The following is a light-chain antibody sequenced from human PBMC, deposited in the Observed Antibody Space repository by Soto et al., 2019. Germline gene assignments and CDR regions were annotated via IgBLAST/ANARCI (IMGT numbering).Light chain of an antibody. CDR1: QSVRSER. Sequence: PETPFFSPGERATLSCRASQSVRSERLAWYQQKRGQAPTLLIFDASSRASGTPERFSGSGSGTDFTLTISRLEPEDFAVYYCQEYDGAPPITFGLGTRLE. CDR3: QEYDGAPPIT. V-gene: IGKV3-20*01. CDR2: DAS. J-gene: IGKJ5*01.